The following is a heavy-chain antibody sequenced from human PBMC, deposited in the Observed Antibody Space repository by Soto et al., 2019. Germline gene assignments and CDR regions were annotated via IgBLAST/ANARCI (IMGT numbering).Heavy chain of an antibody. CDR2: INSGNGKT. CDR3: AREVLSLSSSWREYFQY. CDR1: GYTFTNYV. Sequence: QVQLVQSGAEVKKPGASVKVSCKASGYTFTNYVIHWVRQAPGQRLEWMGWINSGNGKTKYSEKFQGRVTITRDTSATTAYMERSSLTSEDTALYYCAREVLSLSSSWREYFQYWGQGTLVTVSS. J-gene: IGHJ1*01. D-gene: IGHD6-13*01. V-gene: IGHV1-3*01.